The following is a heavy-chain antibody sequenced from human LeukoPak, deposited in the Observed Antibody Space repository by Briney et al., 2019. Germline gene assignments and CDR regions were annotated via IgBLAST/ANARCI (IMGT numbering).Heavy chain of an antibody. CDR1: GGSISSSSYY. J-gene: IGHJ3*02. D-gene: IGHD1-26*01. CDR2: IYYSGST. Sequence: SETLSLTCTVSGGSISSSSYYWGWIRQPPGKGLEWIGYIYYSGSTSYNPSLKSRVTISVDTSQKQSSLKLSSVTAADTAFYYCARYIVSYPHDAFDIWGQGTMVTVSS. CDR3: ARYIVSYPHDAFDI. V-gene: IGHV4-61*05.